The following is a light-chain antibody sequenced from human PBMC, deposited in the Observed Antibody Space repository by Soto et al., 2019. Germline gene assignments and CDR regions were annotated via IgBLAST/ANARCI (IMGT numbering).Light chain of an antibody. CDR1: SSNIGAGYD. J-gene: IGLJ3*02. CDR3: QSYDSSLSGSV. CDR2: GNS. Sequence: QSVLTQPPSVCGAPGQRVTISCTGSSSNIGAGYDVHWYQQLPGTAPKLLIYGNSNRPSGVPDRFSGSKSGTSASLAITGLQDEDEADYYCQSYDSSLSGSVFGGGTKVTVL. V-gene: IGLV1-40*01.